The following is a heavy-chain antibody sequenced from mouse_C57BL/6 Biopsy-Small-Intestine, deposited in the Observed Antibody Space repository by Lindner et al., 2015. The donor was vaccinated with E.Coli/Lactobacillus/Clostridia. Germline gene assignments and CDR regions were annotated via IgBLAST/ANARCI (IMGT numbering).Heavy chain of an antibody. Sequence: VQLQESGAELVKPGASVRLSCTGSGSNIKDYYMHWVKQRTEQGLEWIGRIDPEDGETRYAPKFQGKATIAADTSSNTAYLQLSSLTSEDTAVYYCARWGLRRGGYAMDYWGQGTSVTVSS. CDR2: IDPEDGET. CDR3: ARWGLRRGGYAMDY. J-gene: IGHJ4*01. CDR1: GSNIKDYY. V-gene: IGHV14-2*01. D-gene: IGHD2-4*01.